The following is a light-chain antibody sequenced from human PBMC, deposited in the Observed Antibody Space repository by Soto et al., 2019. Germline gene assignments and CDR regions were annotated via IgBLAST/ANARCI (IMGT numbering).Light chain of an antibody. V-gene: IGLV3-21*04. CDR2: YDS. J-gene: IGLJ2*01. CDR3: QVWDSSSDLHVV. CDR1: NIGSKS. Sequence: SYERTQPPSVSLAPGKTARITCGGNNIGSKSVHWYQQKPGQAPVLVIYYDSDRPSGIPERFSGSNSGNTATLTISRVEAGDEADYYCQVWDSSSDLHVVFGGGTKLTFL.